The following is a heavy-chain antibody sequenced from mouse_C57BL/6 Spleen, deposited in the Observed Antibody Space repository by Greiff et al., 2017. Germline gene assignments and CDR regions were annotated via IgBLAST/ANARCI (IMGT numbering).Heavy chain of an antibody. V-gene: IGHV1-69*01. D-gene: IGHD2-4*01. Sequence: QVQLQQPGAELVMPGASVKLSCKASGYTFTSYWMHWVKQRPGQGLEWIGEIDPSDSYTNYNQKFKGKSTLTVDKSSSTAYMQLSSLTSEDSAVYYCARRDDYADYWGQGTTLTVSS. CDR2: IDPSDSYT. CDR1: GYTFTSYW. J-gene: IGHJ2*01. CDR3: ARRDDYADY.